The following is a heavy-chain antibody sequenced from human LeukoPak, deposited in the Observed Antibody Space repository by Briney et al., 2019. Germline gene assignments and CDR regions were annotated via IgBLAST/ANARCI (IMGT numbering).Heavy chain of an antibody. Sequence: SETLSLTCTVSGGSISSSSYYWGWIRQPPGMGLEWIGSIYYSGSTYYNPSLKSRVTISVDTSKNQFSLKLSSVTAADTAVYYCARHEVPAATNWFDPWGQGTLVTVSS. CDR1: GGSISSSSYY. D-gene: IGHD2-2*01. CDR3: ARHEVPAATNWFDP. J-gene: IGHJ5*02. V-gene: IGHV4-39*01. CDR2: IYYSGST.